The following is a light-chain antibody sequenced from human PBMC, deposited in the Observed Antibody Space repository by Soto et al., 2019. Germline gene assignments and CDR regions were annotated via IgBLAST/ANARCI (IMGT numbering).Light chain of an antibody. CDR1: QSVNSAY. Sequence: EIVLTQSPGTLSLSPGEGATLSCRASQSVNSAYLAWYQQKPGQAPRLLIYGASSRAAGITDRFSGSGSRIDFTLTISRLEPDDFAVYYYQHDGCSTSMSTSGQGPKLDI. V-gene: IGKV3-20*01. CDR2: GAS. J-gene: IGKJ2*01. CDR3: QHDGCSTSMST.